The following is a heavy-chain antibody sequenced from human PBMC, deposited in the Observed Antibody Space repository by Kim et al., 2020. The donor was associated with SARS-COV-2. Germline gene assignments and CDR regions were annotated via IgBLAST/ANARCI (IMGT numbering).Heavy chain of an antibody. Sequence: STYYNPSLKSRVTISVETSKNQFSLKLSSVTAADTAVYYCATDDEMATSYWGQGTLVTVSS. CDR2: ST. V-gene: IGHV4-39*01. D-gene: IGHD5-12*01. CDR3: ATDDEMATSY. J-gene: IGHJ4*02.